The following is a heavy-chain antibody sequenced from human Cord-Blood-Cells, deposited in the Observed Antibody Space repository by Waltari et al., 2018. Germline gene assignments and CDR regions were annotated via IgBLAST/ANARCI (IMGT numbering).Heavy chain of an antibody. CDR1: GGSISSSSYY. Sequence: QLQLQESRPGLVKPSETLSLTCTVPGGSISSSSYYWGWLRQPPGTGLEWIWCIYYSGSTYYNPSLKSRVTISVDTSKNQFSLKLSSVTAADTAVYYCARQSITGTTGEFDYWGQGTLVTVSS. CDR3: ARQSITGTTGEFDY. D-gene: IGHD1-20*01. V-gene: IGHV4-39*01. J-gene: IGHJ4*02. CDR2: IYYSGST.